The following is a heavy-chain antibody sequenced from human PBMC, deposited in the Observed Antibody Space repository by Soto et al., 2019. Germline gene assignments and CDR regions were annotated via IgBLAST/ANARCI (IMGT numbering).Heavy chain of an antibody. D-gene: IGHD2-2*02. Sequence: GGSLRLSCAASGFTFSSYSMNWVRQAPGKGLEWVSSISSSSSYIYYADSVKGRFTISRDNAKNSLYLQVNSLRAEDTAVYYCARGFENPRYCSSTSCYIRGRLDPWGQGTLVTVS. CDR3: ARGFENPRYCSSTSCYIRGRLDP. J-gene: IGHJ5*02. V-gene: IGHV3-21*01. CDR2: ISSSSSYI. CDR1: GFTFSSYS.